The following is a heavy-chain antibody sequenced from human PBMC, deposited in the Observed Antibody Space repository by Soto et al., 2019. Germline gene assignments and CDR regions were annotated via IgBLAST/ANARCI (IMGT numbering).Heavy chain of an antibody. CDR3: DRATTVTSSFFYYGLDV. V-gene: IGHV4-30-4*08. CDR1: GGSISNDDYY. J-gene: IGHJ6*02. Sequence: QVQLQESGPGLVKPSQTLSLTCTVSGGSISNDDYYSSWIRQPPGKGLEWIGHIYYNGNTYYNPSLKSRLTMSLDTSQNQCSLHLTSVIAADSASYFCDRATTVTSSFFYYGLDVWGQGTTVTVSS. D-gene: IGHD4-17*01. CDR2: IYYNGNT.